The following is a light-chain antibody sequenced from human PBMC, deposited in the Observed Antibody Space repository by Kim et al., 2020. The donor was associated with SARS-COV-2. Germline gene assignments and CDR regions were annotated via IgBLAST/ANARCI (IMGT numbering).Light chain of an antibody. CDR2: GAS. Sequence: EIVLTQSPGTLSLSPGERATLACRASQSVSSSYLAWYQQKPGQAPRLLIYGASSRATGIPDRFSGSGSGTDFTLTISSLQSEDFALYYCQQYNDWPWTFGPGTKVDIK. V-gene: IGKV3-20*01. CDR3: QQYNDWPWT. J-gene: IGKJ1*01. CDR1: QSVSSSY.